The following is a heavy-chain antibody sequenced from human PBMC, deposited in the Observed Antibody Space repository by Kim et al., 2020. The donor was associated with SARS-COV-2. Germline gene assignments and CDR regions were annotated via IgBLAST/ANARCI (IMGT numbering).Heavy chain of an antibody. D-gene: IGHD3-22*01. Sequence: FYADSVKGRFTISRDNSKNTLYLQMSSLRAEDTALYFCAKEVRGYYYYFDYWGQGTLVTVSS. V-gene: IGHV3-23*01. J-gene: IGHJ4*02. CDR3: AKEVRGYYYYFDY.